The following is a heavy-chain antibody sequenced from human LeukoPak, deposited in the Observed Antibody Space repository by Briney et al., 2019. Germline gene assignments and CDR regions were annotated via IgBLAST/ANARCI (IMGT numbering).Heavy chain of an antibody. V-gene: IGHV1-24*01. CDR3: ATGPPFGRSGYIGYYYYGMDV. CDR2: FDPEDGET. J-gene: IGHJ6*02. D-gene: IGHD3-3*01. Sequence: ASVKVSCKVSGYTLTELSMHWVRQAPGKGLEWMGGFDPEDGETIYAQKFQGRVTMTKDTSTDTAYMELSSLRSEDTAVYYCATGPPFGRSGYIGYYYYGMDVWGQGTTVTVSS. CDR1: GYTLTELS.